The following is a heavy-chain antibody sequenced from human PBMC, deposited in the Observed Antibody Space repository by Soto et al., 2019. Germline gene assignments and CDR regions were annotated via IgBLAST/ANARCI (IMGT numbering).Heavy chain of an antibody. CDR1: GGTFSSYT. Sequence: GASVKVSCKASGGTFSSYTISWVRQAPGQGLEWMGRIIPILGIANYAQKFQGRVTITADKSTSTAYMELSSLRSEDTAVYYCARGSGGSYNWFDPWGQGTLVTVSS. V-gene: IGHV1-69*02. J-gene: IGHJ5*02. D-gene: IGHD2-15*01. CDR3: ARGSGGSYNWFDP. CDR2: IIPILGIA.